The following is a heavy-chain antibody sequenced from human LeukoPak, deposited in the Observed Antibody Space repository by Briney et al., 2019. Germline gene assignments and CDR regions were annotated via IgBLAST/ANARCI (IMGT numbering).Heavy chain of an antibody. V-gene: IGHV4-39*01. CDR1: GDSVSSSRYY. Sequence: TSETLSLTCIVSGDSVSSSRYYWGWIRQPPGRGREWIGSIYYSGTTFYNPSLKSRVTISVDTSKNQFSMKLTSVTAADTAVYFCARQDYDFWSGYYDYWGQGTLVTVSS. J-gene: IGHJ4*02. CDR2: IYYSGTT. D-gene: IGHD3-3*01. CDR3: ARQDYDFWSGYYDY.